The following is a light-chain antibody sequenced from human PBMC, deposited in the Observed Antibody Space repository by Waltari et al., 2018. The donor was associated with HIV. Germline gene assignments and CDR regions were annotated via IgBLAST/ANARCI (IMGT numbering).Light chain of an antibody. CDR3: QQYIDYPYT. J-gene: IGKJ2*01. Sequence: DIQMTQSPSTLSASVGDSATITCRASQSISSWLAWYQQKPGKAPNLLIYKASSLESGVPSRFSGSGSGTEFTLTISSLQPDDFATYYCQQYIDYPYTFGQGTKLEIK. CDR2: KAS. V-gene: IGKV1-5*03. CDR1: QSISSW.